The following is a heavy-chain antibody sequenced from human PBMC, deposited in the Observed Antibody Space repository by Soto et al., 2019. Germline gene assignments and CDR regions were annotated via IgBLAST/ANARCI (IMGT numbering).Heavy chain of an antibody. V-gene: IGHV3-23*01. CDR2: ISDSGST. CDR1: GFTFSTYA. D-gene: IGHD1-26*01. CDR3: AGAKARREYYYGMDV. J-gene: IGHJ6*02. Sequence: GGSLRLSCTASGFTFSTYAMSWVRQAPGKGLEWVSTISDSGSTYYADSVKGRFTISRDNSKNTLYLQMNSLRAEDTAVYYCAGAKARREYYYGMDVWGQGTTVTVSS.